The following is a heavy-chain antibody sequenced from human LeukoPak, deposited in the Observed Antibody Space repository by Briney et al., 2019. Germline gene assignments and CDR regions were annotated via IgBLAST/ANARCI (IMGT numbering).Heavy chain of an antibody. CDR1: GGSISSTTYY. J-gene: IGHJ4*02. D-gene: IGHD4-17*01. CDR3: ARLYGDYYFDY. V-gene: IGHV4-39*01. Sequence: SETLSLTCTVSGGSISSTTYYWGCLRQPPGKGLEWIGSIYYSGSTYYNPSLKSRVTMSVDTSKNQFSLNLSSVTAADTAVYYCARLYGDYYFDYWGQGTLVTVSS. CDR2: IYYSGST.